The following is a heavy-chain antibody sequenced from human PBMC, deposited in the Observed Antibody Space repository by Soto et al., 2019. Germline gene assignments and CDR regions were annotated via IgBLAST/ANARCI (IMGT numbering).Heavy chain of an antibody. J-gene: IGHJ3*02. D-gene: IGHD5-12*01. CDR3: ARGFKTVEMAKIAPSDAFDI. V-gene: IGHV1-69*01. Sequence: QVQLVQSGAEVKKPGSSVKVSCKASGGTFSSYAISWVRQAPGQGLEWMGGIIPIFGTANYAQKFQGRVTITADESTSPAYMELRSLRSEDTAVYYCARGFKTVEMAKIAPSDAFDIWGQGTMVTVSS. CDR1: GGTFSSYA. CDR2: IIPIFGTA.